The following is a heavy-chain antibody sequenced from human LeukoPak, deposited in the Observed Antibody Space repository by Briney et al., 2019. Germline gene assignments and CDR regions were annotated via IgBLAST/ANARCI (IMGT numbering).Heavy chain of an antibody. CDR1: GFTFSSYE. J-gene: IGHJ4*02. Sequence: GGSLRLSCAASGFTFSSYEMNWVRQAPGKGLEWVAFIRFDGSSKDYADSVKGRFTISRDNSKNTLFLQMNSLRPEDTGVYFCAKPSGNCVDYWGQGTLVTVSS. D-gene: IGHD1-26*01. V-gene: IGHV3-30*02. CDR3: AKPSGNCVDY. CDR2: IRFDGSSK.